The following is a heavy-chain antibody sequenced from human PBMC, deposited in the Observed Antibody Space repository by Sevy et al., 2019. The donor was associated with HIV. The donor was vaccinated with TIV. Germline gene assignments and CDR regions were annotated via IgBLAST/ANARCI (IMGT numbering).Heavy chain of an antibody. CDR2: ISYDGSNK. CDR3: TLLEGYCSSTSCPFHFDY. D-gene: IGHD2-2*01. V-gene: IGHV3-30-3*01. CDR1: GFTFSSYA. Sequence: GGTLRLSCAASGFTFSSYAMHWVRQAPGKGLEWVAVISYDGSNKYYADSVKGRFTISRDNSKNTLYLQMNSLRAEDTAVYYCTLLEGYCSSTSCPFHFDYWGQGTLVTVSS. J-gene: IGHJ4*02.